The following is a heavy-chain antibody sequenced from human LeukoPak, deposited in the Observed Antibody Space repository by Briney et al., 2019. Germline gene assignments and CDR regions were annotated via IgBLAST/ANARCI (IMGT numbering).Heavy chain of an antibody. D-gene: IGHD1-26*01. CDR2: ISNSGYNT. Sequence: PGGSLRLSCAASGFSVSSCAMSWVRQAPGKGLEWVSTISNSGYNTWYAGSVKGRFTISRDNSQNTLYLQMSSLRAEDTALYYCARHDGSSFIYYVDHWGQGALVTVSS. J-gene: IGHJ4*02. CDR1: GFSVSSCA. CDR3: ARHDGSSFIYYVDH. V-gene: IGHV3-23*01.